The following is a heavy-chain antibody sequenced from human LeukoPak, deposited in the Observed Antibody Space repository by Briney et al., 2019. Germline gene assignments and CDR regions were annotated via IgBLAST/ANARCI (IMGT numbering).Heavy chain of an antibody. CDR1: GYTFTSCD. V-gene: IGHV1-8*01. Sequence: ASVKVSCRASGYTFTSCDINWVRQATGPGLEWMGWMNPNSGNTGYGQGFQGRITMTRDISIGTAYMELSNQTSEDTAIYYCTRGSSGRRDNWGQGTLVTVSA. D-gene: IGHD6-19*01. CDR3: TRGSSGRRDN. J-gene: IGHJ4*02. CDR2: MNPNSGNT.